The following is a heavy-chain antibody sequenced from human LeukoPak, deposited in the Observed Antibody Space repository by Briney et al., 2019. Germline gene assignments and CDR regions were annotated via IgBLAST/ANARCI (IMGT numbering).Heavy chain of an antibody. CDR1: GFTFSSYW. CDR3: ARVKSYYDSSGDLAFDI. Sequence: PGGSLRLSCAASGFTFSSYWMSWVRQAPGKGLEWVANIKQDGSEKYYVDSVKGRFTISRDNAKNSLYLQMNSLRAEDTAVYYCARVKSYYDSSGDLAFDIWGQGTMVTVSS. CDR2: IKQDGSEK. D-gene: IGHD3-22*01. V-gene: IGHV3-7*01. J-gene: IGHJ3*02.